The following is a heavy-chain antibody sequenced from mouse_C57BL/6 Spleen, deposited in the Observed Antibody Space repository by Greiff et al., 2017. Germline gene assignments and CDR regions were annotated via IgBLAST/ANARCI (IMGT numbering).Heavy chain of an antibody. CDR1: GYTFPSYW. Sequence: VQLQQPGAELVKPGASVKMSCKASGYTFPSYWITWVKQRPGQGLEWIGDIYPGSGSTNYNENFKSKATLTVDTSSSTAYMQLSSLTSEDSAVYYCARGGGYYAMDYWGQGTSVTVSS. CDR3: ARGGGYYAMDY. J-gene: IGHJ4*01. CDR2: IYPGSGST. V-gene: IGHV1-55*01.